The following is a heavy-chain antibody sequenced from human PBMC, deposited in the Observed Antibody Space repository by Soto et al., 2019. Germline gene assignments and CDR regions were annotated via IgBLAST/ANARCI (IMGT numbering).Heavy chain of an antibody. CDR1: GGSISSSSYY. V-gene: IGHV4-39*01. CDR2: IYYSGST. J-gene: IGHJ5*02. D-gene: IGHD2-15*01. Sequence: QLQLQESGPGLVKPSETLSLTCTVSGGSISSSSYYWGWIRQPPGKGLEWIGSIYYSGSTYYNPSLKSRVTISVDTSKNQFSLKLSSVIAADTAVYYGARLPIVVSGRGWFDPWGQGTLVTVAS. CDR3: ARLPIVVSGRGWFDP.